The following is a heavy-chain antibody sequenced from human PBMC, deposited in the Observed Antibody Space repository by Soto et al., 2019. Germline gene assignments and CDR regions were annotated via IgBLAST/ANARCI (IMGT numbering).Heavy chain of an antibody. CDR2: IYYSGST. CDR1: GGSISSYY. J-gene: IGHJ6*03. D-gene: IGHD1-26*01. Sequence: SETLSLTCTVSGGSISSYYWSWIRQPPGKGLEWIGYIYYSGSTNYNPSLKSRVTISVDTSKNQFSLKLSSVTAADTAVYYCGRGEGYYYYYYMDVWGKGTTVTVSS. V-gene: IGHV4-59*01. CDR3: GRGEGYYYYYYMDV.